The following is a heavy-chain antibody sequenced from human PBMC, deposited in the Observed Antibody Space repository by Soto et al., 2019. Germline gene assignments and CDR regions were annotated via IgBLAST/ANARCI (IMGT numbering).Heavy chain of an antibody. J-gene: IGHJ4*02. Sequence: PGESLKISCKGSGYSFTSYWIGWVRQMPGKGLEWMGIIYPGDSDTRYSPSFQGQVTISADKSISTAYLQWSSLKASDTAMYYCARLPDFWSGYQDYFDYWGQGTLVTVSS. CDR1: GYSFTSYW. CDR2: IYPGDSDT. CDR3: ARLPDFWSGYQDYFDY. D-gene: IGHD3-3*01. V-gene: IGHV5-51*01.